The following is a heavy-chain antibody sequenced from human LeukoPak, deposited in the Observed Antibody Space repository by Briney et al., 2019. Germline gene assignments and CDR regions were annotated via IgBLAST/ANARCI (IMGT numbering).Heavy chain of an antibody. Sequence: GGSLRLSCAASGFTFSSYSMNWVRQAPGKGLEWVSSISSSSSYIYYADSVKGRFTISRDNSKNTLYLQMNSLRAEDTAVYYCAKARPYCSGGSCYLPRNYFDYWGQGTLVTVSS. CDR1: GFTFSSYS. D-gene: IGHD2-15*01. CDR2: ISSSSSYI. V-gene: IGHV3-21*04. J-gene: IGHJ4*02. CDR3: AKARPYCSGGSCYLPRNYFDY.